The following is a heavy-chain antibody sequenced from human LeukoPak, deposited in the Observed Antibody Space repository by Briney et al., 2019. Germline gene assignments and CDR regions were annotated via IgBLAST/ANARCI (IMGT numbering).Heavy chain of an antibody. CDR1: GGSISSHY. V-gene: IGHV4-59*11. Sequence: SETLSLTCTVSGGSISSHYWSWIRQPPGKGLEWMGYIYYSGSTNYNPSLKSRVTISVATSKNQFSLKLSSVPAADTAVYYCARDAAAGRAYFDYWGQGTLVTVSS. CDR2: IYYSGST. D-gene: IGHD6-13*01. J-gene: IGHJ4*02. CDR3: ARDAAAGRAYFDY.